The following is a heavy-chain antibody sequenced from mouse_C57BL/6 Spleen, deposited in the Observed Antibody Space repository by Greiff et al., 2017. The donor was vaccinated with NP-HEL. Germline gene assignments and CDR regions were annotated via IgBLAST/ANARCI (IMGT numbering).Heavy chain of an antibody. CDR1: GYAFSSSW. D-gene: IGHD2-5*01. J-gene: IGHJ4*01. CDR3: AKSYYSNYGGFYYYAMDY. V-gene: IGHV1-82*01. CDR2: IYPGDGDT. Sequence: QVQLQQSGPELVKPGASVKISCKASGYAFSSSWMNWVKQRPGKGLEWIGRIYPGDGDTNYNGKFKGKATLTADKSSSTAYMQLSSLTSEDSAVYFCAKSYYSNYGGFYYYAMDYWGQGTSDTVSS.